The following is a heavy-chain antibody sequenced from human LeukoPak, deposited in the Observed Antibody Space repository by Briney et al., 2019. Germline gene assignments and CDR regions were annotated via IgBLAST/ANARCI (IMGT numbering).Heavy chain of an antibody. D-gene: IGHD3-22*01. CDR2: VSSDGGST. CDR3: LKALLFGSVSYYAD. V-gene: IGHV3-64D*09. J-gene: IGHJ4*01. CDR1: GFTFSYFP. Sequence: GGSLRLSCSASGFTFSYFPMHWVRQAPGKGLEYVSAVSSDGGSTYYADSVRGRFTISRDNSKNTLSLQMGSLTTEDTAVYYCLKALLFGSVSYYADWGHGTLVNVDS.